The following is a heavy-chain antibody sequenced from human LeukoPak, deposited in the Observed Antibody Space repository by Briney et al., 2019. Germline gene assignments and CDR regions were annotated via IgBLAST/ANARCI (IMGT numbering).Heavy chain of an antibody. J-gene: IGHJ4*02. CDR1: GFTFSSYA. V-gene: IGHV3-30-3*01. CDR2: ISYDGSNY. Sequence: GGSLRLSCTASGFTFSSYAMHWVRQAPGKGLEWVAVISYDGSNYWYAGSVKGRFTISRDNSKNTLYLQMNSLRAEDTAVFYCARETEAFDNWGQGTLVTVSS. CDR3: ARETEAFDN.